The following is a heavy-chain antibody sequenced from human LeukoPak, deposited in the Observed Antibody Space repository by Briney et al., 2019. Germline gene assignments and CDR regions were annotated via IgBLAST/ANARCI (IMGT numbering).Heavy chain of an antibody. CDR2: ISTVGGST. V-gene: IGHV3-23*01. Sequence: GRSLRLSCAASGFTFSKYVMRWVRQAPGKWRGWDSAISTVGGSTYYAASVKGRFTISRDNSKNTRYLQMNSLRAEETAVYYCAKDARAYGSGPLDYWGQGTLVTVSS. CDR3: AKDARAYGSGPLDY. CDR1: GFTFSKYV. D-gene: IGHD3-10*01. J-gene: IGHJ4*02.